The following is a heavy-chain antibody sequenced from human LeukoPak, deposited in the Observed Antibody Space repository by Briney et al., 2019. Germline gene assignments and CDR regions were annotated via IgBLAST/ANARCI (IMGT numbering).Heavy chain of an antibody. CDR1: GFTFSSYA. J-gene: IGHJ4*02. Sequence: PGGSLRLSCAASGFTFSSYAMHWVRQAPGKGLEYVSAISSNGGSTYYANSVKGRFTISRDNSKNTVFLQMNDLRVEDTAFYYCTRDSANYHFAYWGQGALVTVSS. V-gene: IGHV3-64*01. D-gene: IGHD4/OR15-4a*01. CDR2: ISSNGGST. CDR3: TRDSANYHFAY.